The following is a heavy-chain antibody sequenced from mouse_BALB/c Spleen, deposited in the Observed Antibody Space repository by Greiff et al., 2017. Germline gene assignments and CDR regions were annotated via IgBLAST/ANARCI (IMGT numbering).Heavy chain of an antibody. J-gene: IGHJ1*01. CDR1: GFTFSSYG. Sequence: DVKLQESGGDLVKPGGSLKLSCAASGFTFSSYGMSWVRQTPDKRLEWVATISSGGSYTYYPDSVKGRFTISRDNAKNTLYLQMSSLKSEDTAMYYCARHEERGDWYFDVWGAGTTVTVSS. V-gene: IGHV5-6*02. CDR2: ISSGGSYT. CDR3: ARHEERGDWYFDV.